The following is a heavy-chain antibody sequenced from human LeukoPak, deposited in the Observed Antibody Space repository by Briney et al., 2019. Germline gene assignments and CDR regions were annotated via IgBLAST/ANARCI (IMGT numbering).Heavy chain of an antibody. V-gene: IGHV3-48*03. CDR1: GFTFSSYE. CDR3: ARGRYDSRIFDY. D-gene: IGHD3-22*01. Sequence: GGSLRLSCAASGFTFSSYEMNWVRQAPGKGLEWVSSISTSGSTIHYADSVQGRFTISRDNAKKSLYLQMNSLRAEDTAVYYCARGRYDSRIFDYWGQGTLVTVSS. J-gene: IGHJ4*02. CDR2: ISTSGSTI.